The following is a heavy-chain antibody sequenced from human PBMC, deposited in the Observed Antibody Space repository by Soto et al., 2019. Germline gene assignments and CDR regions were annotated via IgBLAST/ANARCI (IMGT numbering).Heavy chain of an antibody. V-gene: IGHV3-21*01. D-gene: IGHD2-15*01. CDR1: GFTFSIYS. Sequence: GGSLRLSCAASGFTFSIYSMNWFRRAPGKGLEWVSSISSSSYIYYADSVKGRFTISRDNAKNSLYLQMNSLRAEDTAVYYCARDGYCSGGSCPGGYYYYYMDVWGKGTTITVSS. CDR3: ARDGYCSGGSCPGGYYYYYMDV. J-gene: IGHJ6*03. CDR2: ISSSSYI.